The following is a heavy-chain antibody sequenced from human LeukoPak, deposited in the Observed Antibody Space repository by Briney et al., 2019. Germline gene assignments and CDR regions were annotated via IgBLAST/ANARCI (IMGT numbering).Heavy chain of an antibody. CDR3: ARGRHSYESSDYYYEGDAFDI. Sequence: ASVKVSCKASGYTFTGYYMHWVRQAPGQGLEWMGWINPNSGGTNYAQKFQGRVTMTRDTSISTAYMELSRLRTEDTAVYYCARGRHSYESSDYYYEGDAFDIWGQGTMVTVSS. J-gene: IGHJ3*02. V-gene: IGHV1-2*02. CDR2: INPNSGGT. CDR1: GYTFTGYY. D-gene: IGHD3-22*01.